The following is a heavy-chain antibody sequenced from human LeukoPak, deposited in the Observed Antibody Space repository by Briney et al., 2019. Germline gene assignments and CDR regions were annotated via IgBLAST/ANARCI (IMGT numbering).Heavy chain of an antibody. D-gene: IGHD2-21*01. Sequence: ASATVSCTASGYTFTSYAMHWVRQAPGQRLEWMGWINAGNGNTRYSQKFQGRVTITRDTSASTAYMELSSLRSEDTAVYYCAKELNRGLPDYWGQGTLVTVPS. CDR1: GYTFTSYA. CDR3: AKELNRGLPDY. CDR2: INAGNGNT. J-gene: IGHJ4*02. V-gene: IGHV1-3*01.